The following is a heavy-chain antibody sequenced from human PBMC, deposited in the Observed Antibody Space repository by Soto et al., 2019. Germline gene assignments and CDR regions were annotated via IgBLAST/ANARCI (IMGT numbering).Heavy chain of an antibody. CDR2: IYSGCST. J-gene: IGHJ6*02. D-gene: IGHD1-26*01. CDR3: ARDQGSYYYGMDV. V-gene: IGHV3-53*01. CDR1: GFTVSSNY. Sequence: GGSLRLSCAASGFTVSSNYMSWVRQAPGKGLEWVSVIYSGCSTYYADSVKGRFTISRDNSKNTLYLQMNSLRAEDTAVYYCARDQGSYYYGMDVWGQGTTVTVSS.